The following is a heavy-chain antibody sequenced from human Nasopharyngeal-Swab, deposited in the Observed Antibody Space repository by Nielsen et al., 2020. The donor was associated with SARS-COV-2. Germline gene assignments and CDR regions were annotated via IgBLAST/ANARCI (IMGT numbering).Heavy chain of an antibody. V-gene: IGHV3-33*01. CDR3: ARDEAGTANSGFDY. CDR1: GFTFSTFG. Sequence: GGSLRLSCAASGFTFSTFGMHWVRQAPGKGLEWVAVIWNDGSNKYYADSVKGRFTISRDNSKNTLYLQMNSLRAEDTAIYYCARDEAGTANSGFDYWGQGTLVTVSS. D-gene: IGHD1-1*01. J-gene: IGHJ4*02. CDR2: IWNDGSNK.